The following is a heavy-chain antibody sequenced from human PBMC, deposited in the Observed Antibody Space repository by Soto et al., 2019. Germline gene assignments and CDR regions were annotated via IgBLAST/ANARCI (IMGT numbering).Heavy chain of an antibody. V-gene: IGHV2-5*02. CDR3: AHRVLRTVFGLVTTTAIYFDF. Sequence: QITLNESGPTVVRPTETLTLTCRFSGFSLTTSGVGVGWIRQSPGKAPEWLALIYWDDDKRYSASLKSRLTITKDTSMNQVVLTVSDLDPTDTATYSCAHRVLRTVFGLVTTTAIYFDFWGQGTPVAVSS. CDR2: IYWDDDK. J-gene: IGHJ4*02. D-gene: IGHD3-3*01. CDR1: GFSLTTSGVG.